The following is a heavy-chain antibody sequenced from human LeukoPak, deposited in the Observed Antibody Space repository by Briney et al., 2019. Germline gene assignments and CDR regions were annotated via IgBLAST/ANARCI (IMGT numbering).Heavy chain of an antibody. CDR2: IYYSGST. CDR1: GGSISSGRYY. CDR3: ARVPPRTAMGPYFDY. D-gene: IGHD5-18*01. J-gene: IGHJ4*02. V-gene: IGHV4-31*03. Sequence: SQTLSLTCTVSGGSISSGRYYLSWIRQHPGKGLEWIGYIYYSGSTYYNPSLKSRVTISVDTSKNQFSLKLSSVTAADTAVYYCARVPPRTAMGPYFDYWGQGTLVTVSS.